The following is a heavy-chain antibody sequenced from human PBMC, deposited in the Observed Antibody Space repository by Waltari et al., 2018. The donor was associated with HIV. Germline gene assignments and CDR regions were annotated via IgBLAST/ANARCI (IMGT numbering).Heavy chain of an antibody. CDR2: INHSGST. Sequence: QVQLQQWGAGLLKPSETLSLTCAVYGGSFSGYYWSWIRQPPGKGLEWIGEINHSGSTNDNPSLKSRVTISVDTSKNQFSLKLSSVTAADTAVYYCASREGITMIPASVWGQGTTVTVSS. D-gene: IGHD3-22*01. CDR1: GGSFSGYY. J-gene: IGHJ6*02. CDR3: ASREGITMIPASV. V-gene: IGHV4-34*01.